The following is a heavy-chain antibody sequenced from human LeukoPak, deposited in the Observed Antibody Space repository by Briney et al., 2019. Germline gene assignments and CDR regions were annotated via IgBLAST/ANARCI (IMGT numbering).Heavy chain of an antibody. CDR1: GGSISSSSYY. J-gene: IGHJ4*02. CDR2: IYYSGST. Sequence: PSETLSLTCTVSGGSISSSSYYWGWIRQPPGKGLEWLGSIYYSGSTYYNPSLKSRVTISVDTSKNQFSLKLSSVTGADTAVYYCARVTVTEYFDYWGQGTLVTVSS. CDR3: ARVTVTEYFDY. V-gene: IGHV4-39*01. D-gene: IGHD4-11*01.